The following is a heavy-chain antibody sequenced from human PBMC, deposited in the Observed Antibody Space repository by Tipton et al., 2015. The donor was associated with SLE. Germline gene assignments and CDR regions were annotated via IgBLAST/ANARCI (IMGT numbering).Heavy chain of an antibody. D-gene: IGHD3-9*01. CDR2: IYYSGST. J-gene: IGHJ3*02. Sequence: VSGGSISSHYWSWIRQPPGKGLEWIGYIYYSGSTYYNPSLKSRVTISVDTSKNQFSLKLSSVTAADTAVYYCARGAVLTGYSDAFDIWGQGTMVTVSS. CDR3: ARGAVLTGYSDAFDI. V-gene: IGHV4-59*11. CDR1: GGSISSHY.